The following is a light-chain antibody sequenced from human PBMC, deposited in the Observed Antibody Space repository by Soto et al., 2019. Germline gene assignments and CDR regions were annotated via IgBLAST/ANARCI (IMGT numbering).Light chain of an antibody. CDR2: DAS. V-gene: IGKV3-11*01. Sequence: EIVLTQSPATLSLSPGERATLSARASQSVGSFLAWYQQKPGQAPRLLVYDASNRATGIPARFSGSGSGTDFTLTISSLEPEDFAIYYCQQRSNWPPPTFGQGTKVDIK. J-gene: IGKJ1*01. CDR1: QSVGSF. CDR3: QQRSNWPPPT.